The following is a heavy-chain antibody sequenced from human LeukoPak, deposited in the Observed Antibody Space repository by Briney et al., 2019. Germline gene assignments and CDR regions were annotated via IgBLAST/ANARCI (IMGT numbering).Heavy chain of an antibody. Sequence: PGGSLRLSCVGSGFTFSSYEMNWVRQAPGKGLEWVSYISSSGSTTYNADSVKGRFIISRDNSKNSLYLQMNSLRAEDTAIYYCTRDLMGATSDAFDIWGQGTLVTVSS. D-gene: IGHD1-26*01. V-gene: IGHV3-48*03. CDR3: TRDLMGATSDAFDI. J-gene: IGHJ3*02. CDR1: GFTFSSYE. CDR2: ISSSGSTT.